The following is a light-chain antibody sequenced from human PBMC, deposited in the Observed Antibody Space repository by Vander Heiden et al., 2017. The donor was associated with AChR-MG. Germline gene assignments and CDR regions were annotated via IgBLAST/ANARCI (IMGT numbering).Light chain of an antibody. CDR2: DAS. Sequence: DIPITQSPSSLSASVGDRVTITCQASQDNSNYLKWYQQKPGKAPKLVIYDASNVETGVPSRFSGRGAGTDFTFTISSVQPEDIATYYCQQYDNLFTFGPGTKVDIK. V-gene: IGKV1-33*01. CDR1: QDNSNY. J-gene: IGKJ3*01. CDR3: QQYDNLFT.